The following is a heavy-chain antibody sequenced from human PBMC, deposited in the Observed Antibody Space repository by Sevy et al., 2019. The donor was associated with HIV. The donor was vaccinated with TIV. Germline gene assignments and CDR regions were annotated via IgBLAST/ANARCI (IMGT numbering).Heavy chain of an antibody. CDR1: GFTFSGYG. J-gene: IGHJ4*02. D-gene: IGHD5-18*01. V-gene: IGHV3-23*01. Sequence: GESLKISCEASGFTFSGYGMNWVRQAPGKGLEWVSGISANGGSTWYADSVKGRFTISRDNAKNTLYLQMNSLGVDDTAVYFCAKRGAAMVDWGQGTLVTVSS. CDR3: AKRGAAMVD. CDR2: ISANGGST.